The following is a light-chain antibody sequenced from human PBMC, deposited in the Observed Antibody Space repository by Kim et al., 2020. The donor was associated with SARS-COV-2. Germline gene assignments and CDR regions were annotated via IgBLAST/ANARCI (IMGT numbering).Light chain of an antibody. CDR3: QQYNNWPRT. CDR1: QSVSSN. V-gene: IGKV3-15*01. J-gene: IGKJ1*01. Sequence: EIVMTQPPATLSVSPGERATLSCRTSQSVSSNLVWYQQKPGQAPRLLIYDASTRATGIPVRFSGSGSGTEFTLTISSLQSEDFAVYYCQQYNNWPRTFGQGTKVDIK. CDR2: DAS.